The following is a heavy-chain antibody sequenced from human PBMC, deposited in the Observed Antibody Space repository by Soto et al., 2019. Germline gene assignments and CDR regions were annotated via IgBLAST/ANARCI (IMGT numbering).Heavy chain of an antibody. CDR3: ARDGDSRSAFDI. J-gene: IGHJ3*02. CDR2: INPNSGGT. Sequence: QVQLVQSGAEVKKPGASVKVSCKASGYTFTGNYMHWVRQAPGQGLEWMGWINPNSGGTNYAQKFQGSVTVTRDTSISTAYMELCRLRSDETVVYYCARDGDSRSAFDIWGQGTMVTVSS. CDR1: GYTFTGNY. V-gene: IGHV1-2*02. D-gene: IGHD6-6*01.